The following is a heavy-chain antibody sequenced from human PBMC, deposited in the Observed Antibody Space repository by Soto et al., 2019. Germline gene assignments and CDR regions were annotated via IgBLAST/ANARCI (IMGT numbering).Heavy chain of an antibody. D-gene: IGHD3-9*01. V-gene: IGHV3-23*01. CDR3: AKDGRGYDILTGYYRGVFDY. Sequence: GGSLRLSCAASGFTFSSYAMSWVRQAPGKGLEWVSAISGSGGSTYYADSVKGRFTISRDNSKNTLYLQMNSLRAEDTAVYYCAKDGRGYDILTGYYRGVFDYWGQGTLVTVSS. CDR2: ISGSGGST. J-gene: IGHJ4*02. CDR1: GFTFSSYA.